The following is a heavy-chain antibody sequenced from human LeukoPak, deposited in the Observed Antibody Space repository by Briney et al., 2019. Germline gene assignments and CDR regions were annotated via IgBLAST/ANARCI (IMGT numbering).Heavy chain of an antibody. CDR3: ASKGKYGSGSYSDY. J-gene: IGHJ4*02. Sequence: GGSLRLSCAASGFTISSNYMSWVRQAPGKGLEWVSVIYSGGSTYYADSVKGRFTISRDNSKNTLYLQMNSLRAEDTAVYYCASKGKYGSGSYSDYWGQGTLVTVSS. CDR1: GFTISSNY. CDR2: IYSGGST. D-gene: IGHD3-10*01. V-gene: IGHV3-66*01.